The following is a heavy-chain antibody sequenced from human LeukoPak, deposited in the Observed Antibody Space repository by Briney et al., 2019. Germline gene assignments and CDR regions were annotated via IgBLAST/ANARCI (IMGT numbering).Heavy chain of an antibody. CDR2: IFYTGST. V-gene: IGHV4-59*01. J-gene: IGHJ3*01. Sequence: PSETLSLTCIVSGGSISSYYWSWIRQPPGKGLEWIGNIFYTGSTKYNPSLKSRVTISVDTSKNQFSLKLSSVTAADTAMYYCARSAHHYDSASYGVAFDVWGQGTIVTVSS. D-gene: IGHD3-22*01. CDR1: GGSISSYY. CDR3: ARSAHHYDSASYGVAFDV.